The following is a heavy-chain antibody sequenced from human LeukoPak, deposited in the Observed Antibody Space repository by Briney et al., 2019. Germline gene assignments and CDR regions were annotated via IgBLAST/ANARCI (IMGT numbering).Heavy chain of an antibody. CDR3: ARDLWGSSWYFDY. V-gene: IGHV1-2*02. D-gene: IGHD6-13*01. CDR1: GYTFTGYY. CDR2: INPNSGGT. Sequence: ASVKVSCKASGYTFTGYYMHWVQQAPGQGLEWMGWINPNSGGTNYAQKFQGRVTMTRDTSISTAYMELSRLRSDDTAVYYCARDLWGSSWYFDYWGQGTLVTVSS. J-gene: IGHJ4*02.